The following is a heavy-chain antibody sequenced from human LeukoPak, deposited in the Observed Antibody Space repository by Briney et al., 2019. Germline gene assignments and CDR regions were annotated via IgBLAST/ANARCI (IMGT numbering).Heavy chain of an antibody. Sequence: GASVKVSCKASGGTFSSYALSWVRQAPGQGLEWMGGIIPLFRTTNYTQKFQDRVTITADESTSTVFMELSSLRFEDTAVYYCARAALGIPAYFYYMDVWGKGTTVIVSS. CDR1: GGTFSSYA. D-gene: IGHD3-16*01. V-gene: IGHV1-69*13. CDR2: IIPLFRTT. J-gene: IGHJ6*03. CDR3: ARAALGIPAYFYYMDV.